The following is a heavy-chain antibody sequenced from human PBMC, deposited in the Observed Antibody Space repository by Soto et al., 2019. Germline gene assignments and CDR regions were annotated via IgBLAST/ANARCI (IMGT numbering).Heavy chain of an antibody. Sequence: QITLKESGPTLAKPTQTLTLTCSISGFSLSSSEVAVGWIRQPPGKALELLAFIYWDEAECYSPSLKRRLTSSKDTSKNQVVRRMTNMDPSDTGTYYCAHSRGAAAAAYWGQGTLVSVSS. CDR1: GFSLSSSEVA. V-gene: IGHV2-5*02. J-gene: IGHJ4*02. CDR2: IYWDEAE. D-gene: IGHD6-13*01. CDR3: AHSRGAAAAAY.